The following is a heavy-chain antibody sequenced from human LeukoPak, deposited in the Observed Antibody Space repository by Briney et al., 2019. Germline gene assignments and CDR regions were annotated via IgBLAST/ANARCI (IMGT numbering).Heavy chain of an antibody. V-gene: IGHV4-31*03. Sequence: SETLSLTCTVSGGSISSGGYYWSWIRQHPGKGLEWIVYIYYSGSTYYNPSLKSRVTISVDTSKNQFSLKLSSVTAADTAVYYCARDRPWGTSDSYGMDVWGQGTTVTVSS. CDR1: GGSISSGGYY. CDR2: IYYSGST. J-gene: IGHJ6*02. CDR3: ARDRPWGTSDSYGMDV. D-gene: IGHD1-1*01.